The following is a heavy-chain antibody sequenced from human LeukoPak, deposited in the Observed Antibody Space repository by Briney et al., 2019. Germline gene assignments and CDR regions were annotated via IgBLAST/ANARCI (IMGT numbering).Heavy chain of an antibody. CDR3: ARVLETDCTGGSCYSGLDY. J-gene: IGHJ4*02. CDR2: ISRTGTYI. CDR1: GFTFSSYN. D-gene: IGHD2-15*01. V-gene: IGHV3-21*01. Sequence: GGSLRLSCAAPGFTFSSYNMKWVRQAPGEGLEWVSSISRTGTYIYYADSVKGRFTVSRDNAQNPLYLQMNSLRVEDTAVYYCARVLETDCTGGSCYSGLDYWGQGTLVTVSS.